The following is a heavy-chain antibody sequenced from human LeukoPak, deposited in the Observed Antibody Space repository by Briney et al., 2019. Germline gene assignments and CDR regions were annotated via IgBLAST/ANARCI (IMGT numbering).Heavy chain of an antibody. Sequence: SGGTLRLSCAASRFTFSSYGMSWVRQAPGKGLEWVSAISGSGGSTYYADSVKGRFTISRDNSKNTLYLQMNSLRAEDTAVYYCAKDLSTYGVDYWGQGTLVTVSS. J-gene: IGHJ4*02. V-gene: IGHV3-23*01. CDR3: AKDLSTYGVDY. CDR1: RFTFSSYG. CDR2: ISGSGGST. D-gene: IGHD4-17*01.